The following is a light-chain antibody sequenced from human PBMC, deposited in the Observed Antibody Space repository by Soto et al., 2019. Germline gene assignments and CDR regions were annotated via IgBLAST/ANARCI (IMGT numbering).Light chain of an antibody. J-gene: IGLJ2*01. CDR3: CSYAGSYTLI. CDR1: SSDVGGYNL. Sequence: QSALTQPASVSGSPGQSITISCTGTSSDVGGYNLVSWYQQHPAKAPKLIIYQDTQRHSGVSDRFSGSKSGTTASLTISGIQTEEEADYYCCSYAGSYTLIFGGGTKLTVL. CDR2: QDT. V-gene: IGLV2-23*01.